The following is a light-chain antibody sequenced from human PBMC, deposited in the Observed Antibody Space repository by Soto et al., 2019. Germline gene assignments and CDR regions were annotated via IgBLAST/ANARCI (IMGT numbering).Light chain of an antibody. CDR1: SSDVGNYNY. Sequence: QTVVTQPASVSGSPGQSITISCTGTSSDVGNYNYVSWYQQHPGKAPKLMIYEVSNRPSGVSNRFSGSKSGNTASLTISGLQAEDEADYYCSSYTSISTYVVFGGGTKLTVL. CDR3: SSYTSISTYVV. CDR2: EVS. V-gene: IGLV2-14*01. J-gene: IGLJ2*01.